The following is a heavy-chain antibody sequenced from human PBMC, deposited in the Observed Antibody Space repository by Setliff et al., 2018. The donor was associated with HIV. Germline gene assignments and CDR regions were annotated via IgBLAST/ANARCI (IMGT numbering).Heavy chain of an antibody. Sequence: GGSLRLSCAASGFTFSNYAMHWVRQAPGKGLEWVAVMSYDGNNKYYADSVKGRFTISRDNDKNSVHLQMTSLRAEDTAVYYCASSGSGSYINWFGPWGQGTLVTVSS. CDR2: MSYDGNNK. CDR3: ASSGSGSYINWFGP. J-gene: IGHJ5*02. D-gene: IGHD3-10*01. V-gene: IGHV3-30*07. CDR1: GFTFSNYA.